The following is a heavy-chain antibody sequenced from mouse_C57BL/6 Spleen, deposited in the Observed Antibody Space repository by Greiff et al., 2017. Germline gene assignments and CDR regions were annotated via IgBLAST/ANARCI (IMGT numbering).Heavy chain of an antibody. CDR3: TRGGGNYDYYAMDY. Sequence: EVMLVESGEGLVKPGGSLKLSCAASGFTFSSYAMSWVRQTPEKRLEWVAYISSGGDYIYYADTVKGRFTISRDNARNTLYLQMSSLKSEDTAMYYCTRGGGNYDYYAMDYWGQGTSVTVSS. J-gene: IGHJ4*01. CDR2: ISSGGDYI. CDR1: GFTFSSYA. D-gene: IGHD2-1*01. V-gene: IGHV5S21*01.